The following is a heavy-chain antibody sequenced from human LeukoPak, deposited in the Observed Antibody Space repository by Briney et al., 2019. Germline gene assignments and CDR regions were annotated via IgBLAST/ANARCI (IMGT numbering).Heavy chain of an antibody. V-gene: IGHV1-18*04. CDR3: TRDHCRGDNCPSFDY. J-gene: IGHJ4*02. D-gene: IGHD2-15*01. CDR1: GYIFTVYQ. Sequence: GASVKVSCKASGYIFTVYQMHWVRQAPGQGLEWMGWIGAYNGDTNYAQKFQGRVTMTTDTSTSTAYMDLRSLRSDVTAVYYCTRDHCRGDNCPSFDYWGQGTLVTVSS. CDR2: IGAYNGDT.